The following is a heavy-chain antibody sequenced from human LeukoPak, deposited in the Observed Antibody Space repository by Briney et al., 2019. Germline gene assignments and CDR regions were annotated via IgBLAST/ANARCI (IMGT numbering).Heavy chain of an antibody. D-gene: IGHD2-15*01. Sequence: GGSLRLSCAASGFTFSSCGMSWVRQSPGKGLEGVSAITGSGGSTYYADSVKGRFTISRDNFKNTLYLQMNSLRAEDTAVYYCARVLRYCSGGNCYSGGLGYMDVWGKGTTVTSSS. CDR3: ARVLRYCSGGNCYSGGLGYMDV. J-gene: IGHJ6*03. V-gene: IGHV3-23*01. CDR1: GFTFSSCG. CDR2: ITGSGGST.